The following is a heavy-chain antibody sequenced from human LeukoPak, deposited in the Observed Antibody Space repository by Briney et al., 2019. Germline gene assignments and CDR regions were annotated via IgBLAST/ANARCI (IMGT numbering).Heavy chain of an antibody. CDR3: ARDRIAVALDAFDI. J-gene: IGHJ3*02. V-gene: IGHV3-33*01. CDR2: IWYDGSNK. Sequence: PGGSLRLSCAASGFTFSSYGMHWVRQAPGKGLEWVAVIWYDGSNKYYADSVKGRFTISRDNSKNTLYLQMNSLRAEDTAVYYCARDRIAVALDAFDIWGQGTMVTVSS. CDR1: GFTFSSYG. D-gene: IGHD6-19*01.